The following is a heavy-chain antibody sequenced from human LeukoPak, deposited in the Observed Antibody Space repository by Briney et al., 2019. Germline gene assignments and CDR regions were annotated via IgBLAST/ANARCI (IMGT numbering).Heavy chain of an antibody. CDR1: GYTFTGYY. Sequence: GASVTVSCKASGYTFTGYYMHWVRQAPGQGLEWMGWINPNSGGTNYAQKFQGRVTMTRDTSISTAYMELSRLRSDDTAVYYCAREYDSSGYYYSPGGTFDYWGQGTLVTVSS. V-gene: IGHV1-2*02. CDR2: INPNSGGT. J-gene: IGHJ4*02. CDR3: AREYDSSGYYYSPGGTFDY. D-gene: IGHD3-22*01.